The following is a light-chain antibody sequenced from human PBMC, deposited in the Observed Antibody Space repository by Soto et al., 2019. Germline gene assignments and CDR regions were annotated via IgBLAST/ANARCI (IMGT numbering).Light chain of an antibody. Sequence: DIQLTQSPSFLSASVGDRVTITCRPSQDINIFLAWYQQKPGKAPKLLIYTASTLQSGVPSRFSGSGSGTEFTLTISSLRPEDFATYYCQQLNSYPLTFGGGTTVEIK. CDR3: QQLNSYPLT. V-gene: IGKV1-9*01. CDR2: TAS. J-gene: IGKJ4*01. CDR1: QDINIF.